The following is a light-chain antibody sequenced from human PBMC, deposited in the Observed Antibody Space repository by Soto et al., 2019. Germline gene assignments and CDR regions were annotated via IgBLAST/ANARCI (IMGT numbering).Light chain of an antibody. V-gene: IGKV3-15*01. CDR2: GAS. J-gene: IGKJ4*01. CDR3: QQYNNWPLT. Sequence: EIVMTQSPATLSVSPGERATLSCRASQSVSSNLAWYQQKPGQAPRILIYGASTRATGIPARFSGSGSGTEFSLTISSLQSEDFAVYYCQQYNNWPLTFGGGTTVEIK. CDR1: QSVSSN.